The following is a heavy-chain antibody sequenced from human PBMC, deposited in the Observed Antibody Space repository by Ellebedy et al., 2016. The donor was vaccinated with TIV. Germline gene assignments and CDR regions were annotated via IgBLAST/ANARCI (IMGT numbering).Heavy chain of an antibody. J-gene: IGHJ5*02. CDR2: IRQEGDEI. D-gene: IGHD4-17*01. Sequence: PGGSLRLSCAASGFNFRSYWMTWVRQAPGKGLEWVAKIRQEGDEIYYVESVKGRFNISRDNAKNSLFLQMNSRRVEDPAVYYFARRASYGDYAVQVNPWFDPWGQGTLVTVSS. CDR1: GFNFRSYW. V-gene: IGHV3-7*01. CDR3: ARRASYGDYAVQVNPWFDP.